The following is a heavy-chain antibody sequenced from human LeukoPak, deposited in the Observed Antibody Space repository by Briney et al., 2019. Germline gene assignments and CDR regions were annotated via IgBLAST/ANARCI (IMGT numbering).Heavy chain of an antibody. J-gene: IGHJ6*03. D-gene: IGHD3-22*01. CDR2: MNPSGRT. V-gene: IGHV4-34*01. Sequence: PETLSLTCAVSGGSFSGYYWTWIRQTPEKGLEWIGEMNPSGRTSYNPSLKSRVTISVDTSKNQFSLKLCSVTAADTAVYYCARGRQDVTMIVVVMTAVSYYLDVWGKGTTVTVS. CDR1: GGSFSGYY. CDR3: ARGRQDVTMIVVVMTAVSYYLDV.